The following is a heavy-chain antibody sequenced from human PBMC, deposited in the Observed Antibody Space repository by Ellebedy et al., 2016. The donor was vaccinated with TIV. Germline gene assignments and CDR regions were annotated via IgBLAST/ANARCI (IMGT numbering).Heavy chain of an antibody. J-gene: IGHJ4*02. V-gene: IGHV4-59*01. D-gene: IGHD6-19*01. CDR3: ARILTAAGTHYLDY. CDR1: GGSISGYY. CDR2: IYYDGST. Sequence: MPSETLSLTCSVSGGSISGYYWSWIRQPPGKELEYIGYIYYDGSTNYSPALKSRVTISVDTSQNQFALKLSSVTAADTAVYYCARILTAAGTHYLDYWGQGTLVTVSS.